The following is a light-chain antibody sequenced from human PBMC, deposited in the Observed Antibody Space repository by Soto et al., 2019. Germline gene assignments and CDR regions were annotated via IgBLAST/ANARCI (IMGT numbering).Light chain of an antibody. CDR2: GVS. V-gene: IGKV3-20*01. J-gene: IGKJ5*01. Sequence: EIVLTQSPGTLSLSPGERATLSCRASQSGSDSYLAWYQQKPGQPPRLLIYGVSSRGYGIPDRFSGSGSGTDFTLTISRLEPEDFAVYYCQQYGSSPPITFGQGTRLEI. CDR3: QQYGSSPPIT. CDR1: QSGSDSY.